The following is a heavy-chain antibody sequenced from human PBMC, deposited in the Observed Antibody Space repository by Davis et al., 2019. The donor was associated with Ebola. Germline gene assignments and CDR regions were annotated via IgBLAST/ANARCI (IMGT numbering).Heavy chain of an antibody. CDR1: GYSFTNYW. Sequence: GESLKISCKGSGYSFTNYWISWVRQKPGKGLEWMGMIYPSDSDTRYSPSFQGQVTISADKSISTAYLQWSSLKASDTAMYFCARGIDRISGYDYWGQGTLVTVSS. CDR2: IYPSDSDT. J-gene: IGHJ4*02. D-gene: IGHD5-12*01. V-gene: IGHV5-51*01. CDR3: ARGIDRISGYDY.